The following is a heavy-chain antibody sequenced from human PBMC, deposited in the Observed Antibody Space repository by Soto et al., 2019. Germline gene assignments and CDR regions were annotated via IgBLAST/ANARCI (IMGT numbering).Heavy chain of an antibody. CDR3: ARDWAVAGVDAFDI. CDR1: GVSISNYH. J-gene: IGHJ3*02. CDR2: IHFMGST. D-gene: IGHD6-19*01. V-gene: IGHV4-59*01. Sequence: SETLSLTCTVSGVSISNYHWSWIRQSPGKGLEWIGDIHFMGSTKYNPSLKSRVSISLDTSQNQFSLNLASVTAADTAVYYCARDWAVAGVDAFDIWGQGTVVTVSS.